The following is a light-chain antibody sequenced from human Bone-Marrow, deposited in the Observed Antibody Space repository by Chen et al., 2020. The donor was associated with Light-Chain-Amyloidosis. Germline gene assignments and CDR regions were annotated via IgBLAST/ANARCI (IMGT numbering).Light chain of an antibody. Sequence: DIVMTQTPVSLSGTTGKPASISCKSSQSLLHSDGMTYLYWYLHQPGQSPQLLISEVSNRFSGVPDRFSGSGSGRDFTLTISRVEAEDVGVYYCMQKIQLPITFGGGTKVDIK. CDR1: QSLLHSDGMTY. J-gene: IGKJ4*01. CDR2: EVS. CDR3: MQKIQLPIT. V-gene: IGKV2D-29*02.